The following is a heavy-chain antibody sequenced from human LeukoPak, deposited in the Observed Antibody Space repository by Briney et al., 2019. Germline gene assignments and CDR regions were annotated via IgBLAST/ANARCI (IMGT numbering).Heavy chain of an antibody. CDR3: ARSSDGDYYYYFDY. CDR1: GFTFSSYA. CDR2: IYSGGST. V-gene: IGHV3-66*01. D-gene: IGHD4-17*01. J-gene: IGHJ4*02. Sequence: GGSLRLSCAASGFTFSSYAMHWVRQAPGKELEWVSVIYSGGSTEYADSVKGRFTVSRDNSKNTLYLQMNSLRAEDTAVYYCARSSDGDYYYYFDYWGQGTLVTVSS.